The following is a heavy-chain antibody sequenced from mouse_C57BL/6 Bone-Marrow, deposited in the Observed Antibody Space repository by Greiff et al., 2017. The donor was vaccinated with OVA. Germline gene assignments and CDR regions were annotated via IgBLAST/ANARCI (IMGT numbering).Heavy chain of an antibody. Sequence: VQLQQSGAELARPGASVKLSCKASGYTFTSYGISWVKQSTGQGLEWIGEIYPRSGNTSYNEKFKGKATLTAANSSRPLYMELRSLTSEDAAVYFCAKGSVLPPLDYWGQGTTLTVSS. CDR2: IYPRSGNT. V-gene: IGHV1-81*01. CDR1: GYTFTSYG. CDR3: AKGSVLPPLDY. D-gene: IGHD1-1*01. J-gene: IGHJ2*01.